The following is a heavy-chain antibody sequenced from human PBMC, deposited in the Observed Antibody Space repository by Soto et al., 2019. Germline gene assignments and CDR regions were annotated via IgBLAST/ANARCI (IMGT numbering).Heavy chain of an antibody. CDR1: GFSLSTSGVG. V-gene: IGHV2-5*02. J-gene: IGHJ1*01. D-gene: IGHD3-3*01. Sequence: QITLKESGPTLVKPSQTLTLTCTFSGFSLSTSGVGVGWIRQPPGKALEGLALIYWDDDKRYSPSLKSRHTITKDTSKNQVVLTLTNVDPVDTATYYCEHMGVTMRVGAGHVHHWGQGTLVTVSS. CDR2: IYWDDDK. CDR3: EHMGVTMRVGAGHVHH.